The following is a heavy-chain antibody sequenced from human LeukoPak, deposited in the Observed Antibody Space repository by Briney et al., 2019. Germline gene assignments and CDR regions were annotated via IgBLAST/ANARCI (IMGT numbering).Heavy chain of an antibody. V-gene: IGHV1-46*01. D-gene: IGHD5-18*01. J-gene: IGHJ3*02. CDR1: GYTFTSYY. CDR2: INPSGGST. Sequence: ASVKVSCKASGYTFTSYYMHWVRQAPGQGLEWMGIINPSGGSTGYAQKFQGRVTMTRDTSTSRVYMELSSLRSEDTAVYYCARVGGYSYGSPPDAFDIWGQGTMVTVSS. CDR3: ARVGGYSYGSPPDAFDI.